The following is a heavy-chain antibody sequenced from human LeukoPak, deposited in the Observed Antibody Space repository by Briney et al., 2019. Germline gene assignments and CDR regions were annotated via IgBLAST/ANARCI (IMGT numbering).Heavy chain of an antibody. J-gene: IGHJ6*03. CDR3: AKDRDGYNFVYYYMDV. Sequence: GGSPRLSCAASGFTFSSYGMSWVRQAPGKGLEWVSAISGSGGSTYYADSVKGRFTISRDNSKNTLYLQMNSLRAEDTAVYYCAKDRDGYNFVYYYMDVWGKGTTVTISS. D-gene: IGHD5-24*01. V-gene: IGHV3-23*01. CDR2: ISGSGGST. CDR1: GFTFSSYG.